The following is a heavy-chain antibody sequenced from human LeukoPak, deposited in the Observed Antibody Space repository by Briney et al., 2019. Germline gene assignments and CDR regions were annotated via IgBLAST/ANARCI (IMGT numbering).Heavy chain of an antibody. CDR1: GFTFSSYW. CDR2: INSDGSST. D-gene: IGHD6-13*01. J-gene: IGHJ4*02. Sequence: GGSLRLSCAASGFTFSSYWMHWVRQAPGKGLVWVSRINSDGSSTIYADSVKGRFTISRDNARNSLYLQMNSLRAEDTAVFYCARGAEGVAATDSNFDYWGQGTLVTVSS. CDR3: ARGAEGVAATDSNFDY. V-gene: IGHV3-74*01.